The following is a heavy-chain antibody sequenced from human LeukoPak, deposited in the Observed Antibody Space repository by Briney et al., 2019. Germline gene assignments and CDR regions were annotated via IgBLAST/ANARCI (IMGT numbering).Heavy chain of an antibody. CDR1: GYTFTNYD. D-gene: IGHD6-13*01. V-gene: IGHV1-8*01. Sequence: ASVKVSCKASGYTFTNYDINWVRQATGQGLEWMGWMNPNSGNIGYAQKFQGRVNMTRNISISTAYMQLSGLRSEDTAVYYCVKNGQQLRYFQHWGQGTLVTVSS. CDR2: MNPNSGNI. J-gene: IGHJ1*01. CDR3: VKNGQQLRYFQH.